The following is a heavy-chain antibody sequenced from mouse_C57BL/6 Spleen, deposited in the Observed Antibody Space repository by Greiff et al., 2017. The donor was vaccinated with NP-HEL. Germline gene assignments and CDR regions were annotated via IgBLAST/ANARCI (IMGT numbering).Heavy chain of an antibody. CDR1: GYTFTDYY. Sequence: EVKLQQSGPELVKPGASVKISCKASGYTFTDYYMNWVKQSHGKSLEWIGDINPNNGGTSYNQKFKGKATLTVDKSSSTAYMELRSLTSEDSAVYYCARAGNYGYAMDYWGQGTSVTVSS. D-gene: IGHD2-1*01. CDR3: ARAGNYGYAMDY. CDR2: INPNNGGT. V-gene: IGHV1-26*01. J-gene: IGHJ4*01.